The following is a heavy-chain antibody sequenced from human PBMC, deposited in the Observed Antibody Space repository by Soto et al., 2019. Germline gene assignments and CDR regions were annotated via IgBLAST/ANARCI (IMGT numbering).Heavy chain of an antibody. Sequence: EVQLVPSGAEVKKPGESLRISCKGSGYSFSSFWIGWVRQMPGQGLELTGVIYPGDSDTRYSPSFQGQVTISADKSIATAYLQWRSLQDSDTDMYYCAKGNRPPTYLFDFWGQGTLVTVSS. D-gene: IGHD1-1*01. J-gene: IGHJ4*02. V-gene: IGHV5-51*01. CDR1: GYSFSSFW. CDR3: AKGNRPPTYLFDF. CDR2: IYPGDSDT.